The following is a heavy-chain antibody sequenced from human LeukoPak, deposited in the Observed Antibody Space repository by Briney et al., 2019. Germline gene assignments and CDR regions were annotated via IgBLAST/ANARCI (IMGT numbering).Heavy chain of an antibody. V-gene: IGHV3-21*04. Sequence: GGSLRLSCAASGFTFSSYSMNWVRQAPGKGLEWVSSISSSSSYIYYADSVKGRFTISRDNAKNSLYLQMNSLRAEDTALYYCARGGYYYDSSGYYVRSSYFDYWGQGTLVTVSS. CDR3: ARGGYYYDSSGYYVRSSYFDY. CDR1: GFTFSSYS. D-gene: IGHD3-22*01. J-gene: IGHJ4*02. CDR2: ISSSSSYI.